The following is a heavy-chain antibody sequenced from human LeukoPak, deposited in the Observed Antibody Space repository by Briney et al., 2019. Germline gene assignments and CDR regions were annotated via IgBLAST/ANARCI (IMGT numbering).Heavy chain of an antibody. D-gene: IGHD6-6*01. CDR2: FYFSVTT. V-gene: IGHV4-39*07. CDR1: GGSISSYY. CDR3: ARDFSSSSTVYYYYYMDV. Sequence: SETPSLTCTVSGGSISSYYWGCIPHPPGKGLEWIVTFYFSVTTYYNPSLKSRVTLSLDTLKNQFSLKLSSVTAADTAIYYCARDFSSSSTVYYYYYMDVWGKGTTVTVSS. J-gene: IGHJ6*03.